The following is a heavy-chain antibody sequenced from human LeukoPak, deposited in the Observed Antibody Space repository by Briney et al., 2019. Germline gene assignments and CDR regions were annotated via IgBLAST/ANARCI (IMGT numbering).Heavy chain of an antibody. Sequence: GGSLRLSCTASGFTFSNYWMSWVRQAPGKGLEWVANIKQDGSEKYYVDSMKGRFTISRDNAKNSLYLQMNSLRAEDTAVHYCARGGGNFDYWGQGTLVTVSS. CDR3: ARGGGNFDY. V-gene: IGHV3-7*01. CDR2: IKQDGSEK. CDR1: GFTFSNYW. J-gene: IGHJ4*02.